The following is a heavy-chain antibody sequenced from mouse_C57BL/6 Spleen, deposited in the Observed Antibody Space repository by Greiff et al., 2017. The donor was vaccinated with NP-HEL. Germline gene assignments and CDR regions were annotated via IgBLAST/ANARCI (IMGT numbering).Heavy chain of an antibody. V-gene: IGHV1-52*01. Sequence: QVQLQQPGAELVRPGSSVKLSCKASGYTFTSYWMHWVKQRPIQGLDWIGNIDPSDSETNYNQKFKDKATLTVDKSSSTAYMQLSSLTSEDSAVYYCAREGSLNYFDYWGQGTTLTVSS. J-gene: IGHJ2*01. CDR2: IDPSDSET. CDR3: AREGSLNYFDY. CDR1: GYTFTSYW.